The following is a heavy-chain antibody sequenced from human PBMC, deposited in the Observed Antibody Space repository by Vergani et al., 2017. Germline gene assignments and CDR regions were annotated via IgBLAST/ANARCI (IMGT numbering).Heavy chain of an antibody. CDR3: ASQDIVVVVAATNYCYGMDV. CDR2: IIPILGIA. J-gene: IGHJ6*02. CDR1: GGTFSSYA. D-gene: IGHD2-15*01. Sequence: QVQLVQSGAEVKKPGSSVKVSCKASGGTFSSYAISWVRPAPGQGLEWMGRIIPILGIANYAQKFQGRVTLTADKSTSTAYMELSSLRSEDTAVYYGASQDIVVVVAATNYCYGMDVWGQGTTVTVSS. V-gene: IGHV1-69*04.